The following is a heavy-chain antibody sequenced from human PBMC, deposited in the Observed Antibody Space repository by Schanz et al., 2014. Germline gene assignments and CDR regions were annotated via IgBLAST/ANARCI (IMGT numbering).Heavy chain of an antibody. CDR2: ISNHGLNT. D-gene: IGHD3-22*01. CDR3: AKSYDTSGYSGFDY. J-gene: IGHJ4*02. Sequence: QVQLVESGGGVVQPGGSLRLSCAASGFIFGDYAIHWVRQAPGKGLEWVAAISNHGLNTYFGDSVKGRFTISRDNSRNTVFLQMNSLKPEDTAVYFCAKSYDTSGYSGFDYWGQGTLVTVSS. V-gene: IGHV3-30*18. CDR1: GFIFGDYA.